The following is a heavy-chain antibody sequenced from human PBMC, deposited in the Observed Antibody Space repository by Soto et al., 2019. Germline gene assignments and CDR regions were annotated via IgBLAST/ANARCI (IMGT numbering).Heavy chain of an antibody. J-gene: IGHJ4*02. CDR1: GGNCTRYA. CDR3: AVGSGGDYASHLDS. CDR2: IVPILGAA. V-gene: IGHV1-69*13. Sequence: GASVKVSCKASGGNCTRYAFSWVRHSPGQGLKWMGGIVPILGAANYAQNFQGRDTITADEATTTVYLQLGSLTHEGTAVYYCAVGSGGDYASHLDSWGQGTLVTVSS. D-gene: IGHD3-3*01.